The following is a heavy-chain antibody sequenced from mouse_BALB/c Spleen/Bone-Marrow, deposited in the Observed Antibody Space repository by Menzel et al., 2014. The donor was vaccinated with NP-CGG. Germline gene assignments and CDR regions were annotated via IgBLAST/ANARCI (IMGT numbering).Heavy chain of an antibody. V-gene: IGHV1S137*01. Sequence: ESGAELVRPGVSVKISCKGSGYTFTDYAMHWVKQSHAKSLEWIGVISTYYGDASYNQKFKGKATMTVDKSSSTAYMELARLTSEDSAIYYCARGHYYGSSYYAMDYWGQGTSVTVSS. CDR3: ARGHYYGSSYYAMDY. J-gene: IGHJ4*01. CDR1: GYTFTDYA. D-gene: IGHD1-1*01. CDR2: ISTYYGDA.